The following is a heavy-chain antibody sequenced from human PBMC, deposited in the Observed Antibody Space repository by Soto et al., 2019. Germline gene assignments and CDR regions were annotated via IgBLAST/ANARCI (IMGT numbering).Heavy chain of an antibody. V-gene: IGHV4-39*01. D-gene: IGHD2-15*01. CDR3: ARHLTYCSAGSCYSDFPYYGMDV. CDR1: GGSSSSSSYY. CDR2: IFYSGST. J-gene: IGHJ6*02. Sequence: PLETLSLTCTVSGGSSSSSSYYWGWIRQPPGKGLEWIGSIFYSGSTYYNPSLKSRVTISVDTSKNQFSLKLSSVTAADTAVYYCARHLTYCSAGSCYSDFPYYGMDVWGQGTTVTVSS.